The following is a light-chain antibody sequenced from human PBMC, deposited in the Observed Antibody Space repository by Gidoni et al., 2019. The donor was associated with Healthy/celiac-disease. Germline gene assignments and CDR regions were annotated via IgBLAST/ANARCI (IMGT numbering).Light chain of an antibody. V-gene: IGLV1-40*01. Sequence: QSVLTQPPSVSGAPGQRVPISCTGSSSNIGAGYDVPWYQHLPGTAPKLLIYGTSNRPSGVPDRFSGSKSGTSASLAITGLQAEDEADYYCQSYDSSLSGSRVFGGGTKLT. CDR1: SSNIGAGYD. J-gene: IGLJ3*02. CDR3: QSYDSSLSGSRV. CDR2: GTS.